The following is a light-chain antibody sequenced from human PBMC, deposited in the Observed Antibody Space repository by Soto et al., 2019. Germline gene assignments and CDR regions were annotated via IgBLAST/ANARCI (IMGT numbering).Light chain of an antibody. CDR3: QQYGSSPLT. Sequence: ELVLIESPVTPSLSPWASATRYYRSSKSVSSSYLGWYQQKPGQAPRLLIYGASSWASGIPDRFSGSGSGTDFTLTISRLEPEDFAVYYCQQYGSSPLTFGGGTKVDI. CDR1: KSVSSSY. V-gene: IGKV3-20*01. CDR2: GAS. J-gene: IGKJ4*01.